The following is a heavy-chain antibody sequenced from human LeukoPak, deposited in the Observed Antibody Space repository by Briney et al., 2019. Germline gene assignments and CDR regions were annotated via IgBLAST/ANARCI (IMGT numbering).Heavy chain of an antibody. CDR3: ARGRRGVRDKRQPLDY. Sequence: SETLSLTCAVYGGSFSGYYWSWTRQPPGKGLEWIGEINHSGSTNYNPSLKSRVTISVDTSKNQFSLKLSSVTAADTAVYYCARGRRGVRDKRQPLDYWGQGTPVTVSS. V-gene: IGHV4-34*01. J-gene: IGHJ4*02. D-gene: IGHD3-10*01. CDR1: GGSFSGYY. CDR2: INHSGST.